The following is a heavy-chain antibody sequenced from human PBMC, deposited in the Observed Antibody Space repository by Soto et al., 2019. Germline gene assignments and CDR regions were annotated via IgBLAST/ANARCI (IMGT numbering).Heavy chain of an antibody. D-gene: IGHD6-6*01. CDR2: INWDDDR. CDR1: GFSLTTSGMC. J-gene: IGHJ3*02. CDR3: ARMVGGYSISSVRAFDI. Sequence: SGPTLVKPTQTLTLTCILSGFSLTTSGMCVSWIRQPPGKALEWLARINWDDDRYYRTSLRTRLTISKDTSKNQVVLTMTNMDPVDTATYYCARMVGGYSISSVRAFDIWGQGTMVTVSS. V-gene: IGHV2-70*11.